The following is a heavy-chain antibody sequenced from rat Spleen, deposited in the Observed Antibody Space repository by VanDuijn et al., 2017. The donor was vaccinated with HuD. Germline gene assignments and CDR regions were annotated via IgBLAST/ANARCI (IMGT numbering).Heavy chain of an antibody. V-gene: IGHV5-20*01. Sequence: EVQLVESDGGLVQPGRSLKLSCATSGFTFSDFYIAWVRQAPTKGLEWVASITYDGITYYRDSVRGRFTISRDDSKSALYLQMDSLRSEDTATYYCTTDTFYDGTYYPGGFDYWGQGVMVTVSS. CDR1: GFTFSDFY. CDR3: TTDTFYDGTYYPGGFDY. J-gene: IGHJ2*01. D-gene: IGHD1-12*02. CDR2: ITYDGIT.